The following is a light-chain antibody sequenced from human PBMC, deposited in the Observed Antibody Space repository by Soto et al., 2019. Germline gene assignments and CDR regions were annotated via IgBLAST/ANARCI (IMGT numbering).Light chain of an antibody. CDR1: SSDVGSYNL. CDR2: EGS. J-gene: IGLJ2*01. Sequence: QSALTQPASVSGSPGQSITISCTGTSSDVGSYNLVSWYQQHPGKAPKLMIYEGSKRPSGVSNRSSGSKSGNTASLTISGLQAEDEADYYCCSYAGSSPVVFGGGTKVTVL. V-gene: IGLV2-23*01. CDR3: CSYAGSSPVV.